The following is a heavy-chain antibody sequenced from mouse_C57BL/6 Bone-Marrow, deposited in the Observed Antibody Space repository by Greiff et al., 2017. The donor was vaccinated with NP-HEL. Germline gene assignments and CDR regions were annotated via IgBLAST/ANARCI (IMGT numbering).Heavy chain of an antibody. Sequence: VKLVESGAELARPGASVKLSCKASGYTFTSYGISWVKQRTGQGLEWIGEIYPRSGNTYYNEKFKGKATLTADKSSSTAYMELRSLTSEDAAVYFCARLPYPQWGDWGQGTSVTVSS. D-gene: IGHD2-10*01. V-gene: IGHV1-81*01. J-gene: IGHJ4*01. CDR1: GYTFTSYG. CDR2: IYPRSGNT. CDR3: ARLPYPQWGD.